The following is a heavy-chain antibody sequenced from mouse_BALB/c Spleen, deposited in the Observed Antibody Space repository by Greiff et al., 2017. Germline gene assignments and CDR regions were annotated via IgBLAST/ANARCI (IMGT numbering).Heavy chain of an antibody. CDR2: IDPANGNT. Sequence: EVQLQESGAELVKPGASVKLSCTASGFNIKDTYMHWVKQRPEQGLEWIGRIDPANGNTKYDPKFQGKATITADTSSNTAYLQLSSLTSEDTAVYYCARTGNYDYAMDYWGQGTSVTVSS. CDR1: GFNIKDTY. D-gene: IGHD2-1*01. CDR3: ARTGNYDYAMDY. V-gene: IGHV14-3*02. J-gene: IGHJ4*01.